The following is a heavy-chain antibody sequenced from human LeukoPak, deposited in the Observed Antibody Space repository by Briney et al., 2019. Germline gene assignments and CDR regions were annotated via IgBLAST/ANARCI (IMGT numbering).Heavy chain of an antibody. CDR3: ASTVGSSSFDI. CDR1: GFTVSSNY. D-gene: IGHD5-12*01. J-gene: IGHJ3*02. CDR2: IYSGGST. Sequence: GGSLRLSCAASGFTVSSNYMSWVRQAPGKGLEWVSVIYSGGSTYYADSVKGRFTISKDNSKNTLYLQMNSLRAEDTAVYYCASTVGSSSFDIWGQGTMVTVSS. V-gene: IGHV3-66*02.